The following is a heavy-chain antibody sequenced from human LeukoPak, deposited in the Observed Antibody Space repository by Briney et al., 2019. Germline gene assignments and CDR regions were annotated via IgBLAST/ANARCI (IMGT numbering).Heavy chain of an antibody. J-gene: IGHJ6*02. CDR1: GYTFTSYD. V-gene: IGHV1-8*01. CDR2: MNPNSDNT. CDR3: ARRYCSSTSCLYYGMDV. D-gene: IGHD2-2*01. Sequence: APVKVSCKASGYTFTSYDINWVRQATGQGLEWLGWMNPNSDNTGYAQKFQGRVTMTRNTSTSTAYMELSSLRSEDTAVYYCARRYCSSTSCLYYGMDVWGQGTTVTVSS.